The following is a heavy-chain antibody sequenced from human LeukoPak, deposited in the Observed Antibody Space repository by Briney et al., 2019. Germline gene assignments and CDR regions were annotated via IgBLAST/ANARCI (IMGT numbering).Heavy chain of an antibody. CDR2: IYYSGST. D-gene: IGHD3-10*01. CDR3: ARPRGITMVRGVIADAFDI. CDR1: GGSFSGYY. V-gene: IGHV4-59*12. J-gene: IGHJ3*02. Sequence: SETLSLTCAVYGGSFSGYYWSWIRQPPGKGLEWIGYIYYSGSTNYNPSLKSRVTISVDTSKNQFSLKLSSVTAADTAVYYCARPRGITMVRGVIADAFDIWGQGTMVTVSS.